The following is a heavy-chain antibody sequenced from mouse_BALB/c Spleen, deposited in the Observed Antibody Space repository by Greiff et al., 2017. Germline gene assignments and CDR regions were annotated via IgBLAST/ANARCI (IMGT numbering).Heavy chain of an antibody. CDR1: GYTFTSYW. CDR3: ARKGGVNAAGFDY. D-gene: IGHD1-2*01. Sequence: QVQLQQPGAELVKPGASVKLSCKASGYTFTSYWMHWVKQRPGQGLEWIGEINPSNGRTNYNEKFKSKATLTVDKSSSTAYMQLSSLTSEDSAVYYCARKGGVNAAGFDYWGQGTTLTVSS. V-gene: IGHV1S81*02. J-gene: IGHJ2*01. CDR2: INPSNGRT.